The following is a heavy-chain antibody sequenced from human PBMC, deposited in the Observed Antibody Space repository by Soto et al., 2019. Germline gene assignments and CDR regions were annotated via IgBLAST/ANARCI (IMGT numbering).Heavy chain of an antibody. CDR2: INAYKGNT. Sequence: QVQLVQSGAEVKKPGASVKVSCKASGYTFTSNGISWVGQAPGQGLEWMGWINAYKGNTNDAQKLQGRGTITTDTSTSTAYMEQRSLRSDDTAVYYCAIELRFYSYYFDYWGRGTLVTVSS. J-gene: IGHJ4*02. V-gene: IGHV1-18*01. CDR3: AIELRFYSYYFDY. D-gene: IGHD3-3*01. CDR1: GYTFTSNG.